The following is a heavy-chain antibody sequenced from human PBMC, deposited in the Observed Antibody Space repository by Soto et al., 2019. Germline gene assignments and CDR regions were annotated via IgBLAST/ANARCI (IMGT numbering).Heavy chain of an antibody. CDR1: GYTFTSYD. Sequence: ASVKVSCKASGYTFTSYDINWVRQATGQGLEWMGWMNPNSGNTGYAQKFQGRVTMTRNTSISTAYMELSSLRSEDTAVYYCARVGRFGGLLHYYGMDVWGQGTTVTVSS. J-gene: IGHJ6*02. CDR2: MNPNSGNT. D-gene: IGHD3-10*01. CDR3: ARVGRFGGLLHYYGMDV. V-gene: IGHV1-8*01.